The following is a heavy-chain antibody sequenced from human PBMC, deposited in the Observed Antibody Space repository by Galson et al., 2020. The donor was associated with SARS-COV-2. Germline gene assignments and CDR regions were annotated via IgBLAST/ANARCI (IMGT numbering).Heavy chain of an antibody. D-gene: IGHD3-10*01. J-gene: IGHJ6*03. CDR1: GGSFSDYS. Sequence: SQTLSLTCGVYGGSFSDYSWTWVRQPPGKGLEWIGEISHSGSTNYSPSLKSRVFMSVDTSKNQFSLKLRSVTAADTAVYYCARGGSRPIMAFDYYYFYMDVWGKGTTVTVSS. CDR3: ARGGSRPIMAFDYYYFYMDV. V-gene: IGHV4-34*01. CDR2: ISHSGST.